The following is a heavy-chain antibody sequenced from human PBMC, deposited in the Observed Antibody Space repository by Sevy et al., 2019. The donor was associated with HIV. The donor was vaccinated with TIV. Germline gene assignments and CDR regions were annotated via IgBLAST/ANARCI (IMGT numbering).Heavy chain of an antibody. Sequence: GGSLRLSCAASGFTFSSYSMNWVRQAPGKGLEWVSYISSSSSTIYYADSVKGRFTISRDNAKNSLYLQMNSLIDEDTAVYYCARDGYYDFWSGSVGMDVWGQGTTVTVSS. D-gene: IGHD3-3*01. CDR2: ISSSSSTI. CDR1: GFTFSSYS. CDR3: ARDGYYDFWSGSVGMDV. J-gene: IGHJ6*02. V-gene: IGHV3-48*02.